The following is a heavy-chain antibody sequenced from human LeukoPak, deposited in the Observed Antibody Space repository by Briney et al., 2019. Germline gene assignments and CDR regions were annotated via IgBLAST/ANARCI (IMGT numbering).Heavy chain of an antibody. CDR3: ARDLALDAFDI. Sequence: PGRSLRLSCAASGFTFSSYGMHWVRQAPGKGLEWVAVIWYDGSNKYYADSAKGRFTISRDNSKNTLYLQMNSLRAEDTAVYYCARDLALDAFDIWGQGTMVTVSS. D-gene: IGHD5-12*01. J-gene: IGHJ3*02. CDR1: GFTFSSYG. V-gene: IGHV3-33*01. CDR2: IWYDGSNK.